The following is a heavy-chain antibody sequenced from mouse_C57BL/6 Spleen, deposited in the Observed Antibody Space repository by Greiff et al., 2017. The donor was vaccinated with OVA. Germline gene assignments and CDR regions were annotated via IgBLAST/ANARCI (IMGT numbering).Heavy chain of an antibody. V-gene: IGHV1-74*01. D-gene: IGHD1-1*01. CDR1: GYTFTSYW. CDR3: ASHYYGSSYGFDY. CDR2: IHPSDSDT. J-gene: IGHJ2*01. Sequence: VQLQQSEAELVKPGASVKVSCKASGYTFTSYWMHWVKQRPGQGLEWIGRIHPSDSDTNSNQKFKGKATLTVDKSSSTAYMQLSSLTAEDSAVDYCASHYYGSSYGFDYWGQGTTLTVSS.